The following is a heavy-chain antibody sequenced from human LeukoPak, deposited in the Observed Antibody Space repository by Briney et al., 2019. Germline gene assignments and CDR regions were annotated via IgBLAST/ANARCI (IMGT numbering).Heavy chain of an antibody. CDR2: MNPNSGDT. Sequence: ASVKVSCKASGYTFTSYYMHWVRQAPGQGLEWMGWMNPNSGDTGYPQKFQGRVTMTRDTSITTAYMELSSLRSEDTAVYYCARSGFGSGISFDLWGQGTLVTVSS. CDR1: GYTFTSYY. J-gene: IGHJ5*02. V-gene: IGHV1-8*01. CDR3: ARSGFGSGISFDL. D-gene: IGHD3-10*01.